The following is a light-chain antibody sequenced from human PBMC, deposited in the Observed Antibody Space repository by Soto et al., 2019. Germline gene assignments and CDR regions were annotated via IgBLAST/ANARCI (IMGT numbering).Light chain of an antibody. CDR2: GAS. V-gene: IGKV3-15*01. CDR3: QQYNNWPPQYT. Sequence: EIVMTQSPATLSVSPGERATLSCRASQTISSNLAWYQQKPGQAPRLLIHGASTRAAGVPARFSGSGSGTELTLTITSLQSEDFAVYYCQQYNNWPPQYTFGQGTQLQIK. CDR1: QTISSN. J-gene: IGKJ2*01.